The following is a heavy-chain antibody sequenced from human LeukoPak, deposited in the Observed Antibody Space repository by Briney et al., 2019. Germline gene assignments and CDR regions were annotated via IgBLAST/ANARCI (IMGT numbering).Heavy chain of an antibody. D-gene: IGHD3-3*01. CDR3: ARTTIFGVVTRHAFDI. CDR2: ISGSGGST. CDR1: GFTFSSYA. J-gene: IGHJ3*02. V-gene: IGHV3-23*01. Sequence: GGSLSLSCAASGFTFSSYAMSWVRQAAGKGLEWVSAISGSGGSTYYADSVKGRFTISRDSSKNTLSLQMNSLRAEDTAVYYCARTTIFGVVTRHAFDIWGQGTMVTVSS.